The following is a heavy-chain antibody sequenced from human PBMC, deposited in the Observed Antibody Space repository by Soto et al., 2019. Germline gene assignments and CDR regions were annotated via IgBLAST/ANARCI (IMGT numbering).Heavy chain of an antibody. D-gene: IGHD2-15*01. Sequence: QVQLVESGGGVVQPGRSLRLSCAASGFTFSSYAMHWVRQAPGKGLEWVAVISYDGSNKYYADSRKGRFTISRDNSKNSLYLQMNSLRAEDTAVYYCARPRYCSGGSCYSGYYYGMDVWGQGTTVTVSS. J-gene: IGHJ6*02. CDR1: GFTFSSYA. CDR3: ARPRYCSGGSCYSGYYYGMDV. CDR2: ISYDGSNK. V-gene: IGHV3-30-3*01.